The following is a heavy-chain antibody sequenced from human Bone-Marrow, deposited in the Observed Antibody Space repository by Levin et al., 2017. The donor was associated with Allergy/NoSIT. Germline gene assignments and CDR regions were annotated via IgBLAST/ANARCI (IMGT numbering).Heavy chain of an antibody. V-gene: IGHV4-34*01. CDR3: ARAFGSGPRAVDQNPLFDY. CDR2: INHSGST. CDR1: GGSFSGYY. J-gene: IGHJ4*02. D-gene: IGHD3-10*01. Sequence: SETLSLTCAVYGGSFSGYYWSWIRQPPGKGLEWIGEINHSGSTNYNPSLKSRVTISVDTSKNQFSLKLSSVTAADTAVYYCARAFGSGPRAVDQNPLFDYWGQGTLVTVSS.